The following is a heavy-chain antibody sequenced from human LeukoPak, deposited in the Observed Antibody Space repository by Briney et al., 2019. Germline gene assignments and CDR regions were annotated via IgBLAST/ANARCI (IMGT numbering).Heavy chain of an antibody. V-gene: IGHV3-66*01. CDR1: GFTVSTNY. CDR3: ARDGEHVLAHDY. Sequence: PGGSLRLSCAVSGFTVSTNYMSWVRQAPGKGLEWVSIIHRDGSTYYADSVKGRFTTSRDNSKNTLFIQMNSLRAEDTGVYYCARDGEHVLAHDYWGREPWSPSPQ. D-gene: IGHD3-10*01. J-gene: IGHJ4*02. CDR2: IHRDGST.